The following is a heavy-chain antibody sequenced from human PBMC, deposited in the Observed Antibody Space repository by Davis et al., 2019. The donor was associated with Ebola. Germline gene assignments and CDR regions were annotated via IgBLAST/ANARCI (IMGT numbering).Heavy chain of an antibody. CDR3: ARWVDYYYYMDV. D-gene: IGHD2-15*01. CDR2: ITGSSGTV. CDR1: GFAFSSYS. Sequence: GGSLRLSCAASGFAFSSYSMNWVRQAPGKGLEWVSHITGSSGTVYYAGSVKGRFTISRDNAKNSLYLQMNSLRAEDTAVYYCARWVDYYYYMDVWGKGTTVTVSS. J-gene: IGHJ6*03. V-gene: IGHV3-48*01.